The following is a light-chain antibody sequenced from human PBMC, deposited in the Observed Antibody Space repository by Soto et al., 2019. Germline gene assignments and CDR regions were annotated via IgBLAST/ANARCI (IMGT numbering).Light chain of an antibody. Sequence: EFVLTQSPGTLSLSPVERATLSCRASQSVSNNYLAWCQQKPGQAPRLLIYGASSRATGIPDRFSGSGSGTDFTLTISRLEPEDFAVYYCQQYGSSPWTFGQGTKVDIK. V-gene: IGKV3-20*01. J-gene: IGKJ1*01. CDR1: QSVSNNY. CDR2: GAS. CDR3: QQYGSSPWT.